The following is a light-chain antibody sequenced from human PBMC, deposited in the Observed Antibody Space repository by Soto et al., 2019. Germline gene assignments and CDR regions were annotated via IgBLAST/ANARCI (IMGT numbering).Light chain of an antibody. CDR1: SSDVGGYNS. Sequence: QSALTQPASVSGSPGQSITISCTGTSSDVGGYNSVSWYQQHPGTAPKLMIYDVNNRPSGVSNRFSGSKSSNTASLTISGLQAADEGDYYCSSYTSSDTDVFGTGTKLTVL. J-gene: IGLJ1*01. CDR2: DVN. V-gene: IGLV2-14*01. CDR3: SSYTSSDTDV.